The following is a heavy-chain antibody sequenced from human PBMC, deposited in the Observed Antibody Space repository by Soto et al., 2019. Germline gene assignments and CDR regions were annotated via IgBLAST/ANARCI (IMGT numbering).Heavy chain of an antibody. CDR2: ISSSGSTI. CDR3: ARDPVGASRYY. Sequence: GGSLRLSCAASGFTFSSYEMNWVRQAPGKGLEWVSCISSSGSTIYYADSVKGRFTISRDNAKNSLYLQMNSLRAEDTAVYYCARDPVGASRYYWGQGTLVTVSS. J-gene: IGHJ4*02. CDR1: GFTFSSYE. D-gene: IGHD1-26*01. V-gene: IGHV3-48*03.